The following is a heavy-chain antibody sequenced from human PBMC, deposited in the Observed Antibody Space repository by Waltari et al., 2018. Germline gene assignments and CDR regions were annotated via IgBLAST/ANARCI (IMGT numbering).Heavy chain of an antibody. D-gene: IGHD3-3*01. V-gene: IGHV4-39*07. Sequence: QLQLQESGPGLVKPSETLSLTCTVSGGSISSSSYYWCWIRQPPGKGLEWIGSIYYSGSTYYNPSLKSRVTISVDTSKNQFSLKLSSVTAADTAVYYCARDIMYYDFWSGYFRYYYMDVWGKGTTVTISS. CDR1: GGSISSSSYY. J-gene: IGHJ6*03. CDR2: IYYSGST. CDR3: ARDIMYYDFWSGYFRYYYMDV.